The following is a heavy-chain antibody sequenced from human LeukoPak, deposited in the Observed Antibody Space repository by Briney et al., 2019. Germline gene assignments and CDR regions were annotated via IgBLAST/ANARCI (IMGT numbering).Heavy chain of an antibody. J-gene: IGHJ4*02. CDR3: AREGRFQSFDY. CDR1: GFSVGSNY. V-gene: IGHV3-53*01. CDR2: IYTGGTT. Sequence: PGGSLRLSCAAPGFSVGSNYMSWVRQAPGKGLEWVSVIYTGGTTHYAESVMGRFTISRDDSHNTVHLHMSGLRAEDTAVYYCAREGRFQSFDYWGQGTLVAVSS.